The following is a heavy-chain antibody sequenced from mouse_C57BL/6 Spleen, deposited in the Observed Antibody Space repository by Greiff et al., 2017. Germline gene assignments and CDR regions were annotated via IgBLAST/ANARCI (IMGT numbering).Heavy chain of an antibody. CDR3: ARGGSLGWLLPFDY. Sequence: EVKLMESEGGLVQPGSSMKLSCTASGFTFSDYYMAWVRQVPEKGLEWVANINYDGSSTYYLDSLKSRFIISRDNAKNILYLQMSSLKSEDTATYYCARGGSLGWLLPFDYWGQGTTLTVSS. D-gene: IGHD2-3*01. J-gene: IGHJ2*01. CDR2: INYDGSST. CDR1: GFTFSDYY. V-gene: IGHV5-16*01.